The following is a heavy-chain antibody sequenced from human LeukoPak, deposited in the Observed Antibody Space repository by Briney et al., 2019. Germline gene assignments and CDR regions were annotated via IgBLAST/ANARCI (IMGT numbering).Heavy chain of an antibody. Sequence: GGSLRLSCAASGFTFSSYAMSWVRQAPGKGLEWVSAISGSGGSTYYADYVKGRFTISRDNSKNTLYLQMNSLRVEDTAVYYCVRGGGSTCYNWGQGTLVTVSS. J-gene: IGHJ4*02. CDR2: ISGSGGST. V-gene: IGHV3-23*01. CDR1: GFTFSSYA. D-gene: IGHD2-15*01. CDR3: VRGGGSTCYN.